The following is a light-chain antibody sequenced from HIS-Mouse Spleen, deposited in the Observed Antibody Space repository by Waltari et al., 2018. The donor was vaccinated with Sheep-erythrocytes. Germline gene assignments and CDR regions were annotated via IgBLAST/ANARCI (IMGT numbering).Light chain of an antibody. CDR3: SSYAGSNNWV. CDR2: EVS. CDR1: SRDVGGYNY. V-gene: IGLV2-8*01. Sequence: QSALTQPPSASGSPGPSVTISCTATSRDVGGYNYVPWYQQHPGKAPKLMIYEVSKRPSGVPDRFSGSKSGNTASLTVSGLQAEDEADYYCSSYAGSNNWVFGGGTKLTVL. J-gene: IGLJ3*02.